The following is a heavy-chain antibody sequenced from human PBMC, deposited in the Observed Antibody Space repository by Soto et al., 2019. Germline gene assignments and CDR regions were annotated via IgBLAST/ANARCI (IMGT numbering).Heavy chain of an antibody. V-gene: IGHV3-30-3*01. CDR3: AKEKISTSCCNWFDP. Sequence: GGSLRLSCAASGFTFSNYAMHWVRQAPGKGLEWVAVISYDGSNKYYADSVKGRFTISRDNSKNTLYLQMNSLRTEDTAVYYCAKEKISTSCCNWFDPWGQGTLVTVSS. CDR1: GFTFSNYA. CDR2: ISYDGSNK. J-gene: IGHJ5*02. D-gene: IGHD2-2*01.